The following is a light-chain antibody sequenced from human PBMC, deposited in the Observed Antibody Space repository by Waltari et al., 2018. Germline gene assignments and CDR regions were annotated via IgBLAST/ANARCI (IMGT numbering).Light chain of an antibody. J-gene: IGKJ2*01. CDR3: QQSYSTPQYT. CDR1: QSISTY. Sequence: DIQMTQSPSSLSASVGDRVTINCRASQSISTYLNCYQQKPGKAPRLLIYTASSLQSGVPSRFICSAAATDFTLTISRLQPEDFATYYCQQSYSTPQYTFGQGTELEIK. CDR2: TAS. V-gene: IGKV1-39*01.